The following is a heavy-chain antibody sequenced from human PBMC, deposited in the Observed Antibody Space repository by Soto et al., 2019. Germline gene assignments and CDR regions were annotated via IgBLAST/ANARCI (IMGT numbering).Heavy chain of an antibody. J-gene: IGHJ4*02. CDR1: DYTFTSYG. CDR3: ASDLAVALIDY. Sequence: QVQLVQSGAEVKKPGASVKVSCKASDYTFTSYGISWVRQAPGQGLEWMGWISAYNGNTKYAQQFQGRVTMTTDTSTSTAYMELRSLRSDDTAVYYCASDLAVALIDYWGQGTLVTVSS. D-gene: IGHD6-19*01. CDR2: ISAYNGNT. V-gene: IGHV1-18*01.